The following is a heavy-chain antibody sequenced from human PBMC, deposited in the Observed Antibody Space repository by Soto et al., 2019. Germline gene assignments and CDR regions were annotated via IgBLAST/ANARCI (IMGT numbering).Heavy chain of an antibody. D-gene: IGHD1-1*01. CDR2: ISGSGGST. Sequence: GGSLRLSCAAAGFTFSSYAMSWVRQAPGKGLEWVSAISGSGGSTYYADSVKGRFTISRDNSKNTLCLQMNSLRAEDTAVYYCAKGGANWQPFDYWGQGTLVTVSS. CDR1: GFTFSSYA. J-gene: IGHJ4*02. V-gene: IGHV3-23*01. CDR3: AKGGANWQPFDY.